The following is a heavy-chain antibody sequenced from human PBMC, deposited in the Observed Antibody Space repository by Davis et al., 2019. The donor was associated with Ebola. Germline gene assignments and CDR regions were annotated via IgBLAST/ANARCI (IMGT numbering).Heavy chain of an antibody. CDR3: ARRTPTYYYYAMYV. CDR2: ISYSGTT. J-gene: IGHJ6*02. V-gene: IGHV4-59*08. D-gene: IGHD2-15*01. Sequence: MPSETLSLTCTVSGGSISSHYWSWIRQPPGKGLEWIGYISYSGTTNYNPSLKSRVTISVDTSRNQFSLKLTSVTAADTAVYYCARRTPTYYYYAMYVWGQGTAVTVSS. CDR1: GGSISSHY.